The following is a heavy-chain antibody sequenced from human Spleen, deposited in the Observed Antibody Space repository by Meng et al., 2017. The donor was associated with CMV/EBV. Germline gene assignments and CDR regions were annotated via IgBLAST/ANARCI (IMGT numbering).Heavy chain of an antibody. D-gene: IGHD2-2*01. J-gene: IGHJ5*02. CDR1: GGSISSSY. V-gene: IGHV4-4*07. Sequence: QVPRQSSGPALVKPSATLAPPCTVSGGSISSSYWSWIRQPAGKGLEWIGRIYTSGSTNYNPSLKSRVTISVDTSKNQFSLKLSSVTAADTAVYYCARVVPAARFDPWGQGTLVTVSS. CDR2: IYTSGST. CDR3: ARVVPAARFDP.